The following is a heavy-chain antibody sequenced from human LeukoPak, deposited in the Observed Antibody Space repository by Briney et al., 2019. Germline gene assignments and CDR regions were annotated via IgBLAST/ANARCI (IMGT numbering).Heavy chain of an antibody. J-gene: IGHJ6*02. CDR3: ARDGAVTYYYYYGMDV. Sequence: ASVKVSCKASGYTFTSYGISWVRQAPGQGLEWMGWISAYNGNTNYAQKLQGRLTMTTDTSTSTAYMELRSLRSDDTAVYYCARDGAVTYYYYYGMDVWGQGTTVTVSS. D-gene: IGHD4-17*01. CDR2: ISAYNGNT. CDR1: GYTFTSYG. V-gene: IGHV1-18*01.